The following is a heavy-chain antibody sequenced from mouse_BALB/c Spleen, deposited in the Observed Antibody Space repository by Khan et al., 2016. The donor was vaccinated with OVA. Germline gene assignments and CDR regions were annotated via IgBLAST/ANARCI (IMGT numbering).Heavy chain of an antibody. V-gene: IGHV3-2*02. J-gene: IGHJ2*01. Sequence: EVQLQESGPGLVKPSQSLSLTCTVTGYSITSGYGWNWIRQFPGNILEWMGYISYSGSTNYNPSLKSRISITRDTSTNQFFLQVNSVNTGDTATYYCARTARIKYWGQGTTLTVSS. CDR1: GYSITSGYG. CDR2: ISYSGST. CDR3: ARTARIKY. D-gene: IGHD1-2*01.